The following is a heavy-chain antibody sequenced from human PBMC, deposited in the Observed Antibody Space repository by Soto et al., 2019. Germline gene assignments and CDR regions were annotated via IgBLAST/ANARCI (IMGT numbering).Heavy chain of an antibody. CDR2: IYYSGST. Sequence: QLQLQESGPGLVKPSETLSLTCTVSGGSISSSSYYWGWIRQPPGKGLEWIGSIYYSGSTYYNPSLKSRVTISVDTSKNQFSLKLSSVTAADTAVYYCASFIAARPIDAFDIWGQGTMVTVSS. CDR1: GGSISSSSYY. D-gene: IGHD6-6*01. J-gene: IGHJ3*02. V-gene: IGHV4-39*01. CDR3: ASFIAARPIDAFDI.